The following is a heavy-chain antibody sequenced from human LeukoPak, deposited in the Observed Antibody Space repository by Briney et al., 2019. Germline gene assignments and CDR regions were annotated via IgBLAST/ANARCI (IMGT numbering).Heavy chain of an antibody. Sequence: SETLSLTCAVYGGSFSGYYWSWIRQPPGKGLEWIGEINHSGSTNYNPSLKSRVTISVDTSKIQFSLKLSSVTAADTAVYYCARALGEPEGYWGQGTLVTVSS. D-gene: IGHD1-26*01. CDR2: INHSGST. CDR3: ARALGEPEGY. V-gene: IGHV4-34*01. J-gene: IGHJ4*02. CDR1: GGSFSGYY.